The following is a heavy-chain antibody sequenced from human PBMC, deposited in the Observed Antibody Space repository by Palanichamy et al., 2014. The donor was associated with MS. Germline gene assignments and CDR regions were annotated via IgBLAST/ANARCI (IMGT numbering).Heavy chain of an antibody. CDR1: GFTFSSYA. CDR3: AKDNRYSSGWWVY. D-gene: IGHD6-19*01. CDR2: ISGSGGST. V-gene: IGHV3-23*01. J-gene: IGHJ4*02. Sequence: EVQLLESGGGLVQPGGSLRLSCAASGFTFSSYAMSWVRQAPGKGLEWVSAISGSGGSTYYADSVKGRFTISRDNSKDTLYLQMNSLRAEDTAVYYCAKDNRYSSGWWVYWGQGTLVTVSS.